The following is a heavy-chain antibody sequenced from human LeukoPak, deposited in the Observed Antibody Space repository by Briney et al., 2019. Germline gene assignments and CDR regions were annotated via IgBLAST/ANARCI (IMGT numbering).Heavy chain of an antibody. D-gene: IGHD6-19*01. CDR3: ARARSGWPHDAFDI. Sequence: GASVKVSCKASGYTFTSYAMNWVRQAPGQGLEWMGWINTNTGYPTYAQGFTGRFVFSLDTSVSTAYLQISSLKAEDTAVYYCARARSGWPHDAFDIWGQGTMVTVSS. CDR1: GYTFTSYA. CDR2: INTNTGYP. V-gene: IGHV7-4-1*02. J-gene: IGHJ3*02.